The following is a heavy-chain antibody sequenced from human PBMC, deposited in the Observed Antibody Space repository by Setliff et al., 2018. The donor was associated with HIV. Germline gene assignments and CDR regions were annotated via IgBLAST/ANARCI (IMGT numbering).Heavy chain of an antibody. CDR1: GDSISSRDHY. Sequence: ASETLSLTCAVSGDSISSRDHYWGFIRQHPGRGLEWIGYVHYSGSLYYTPSLNNRITISVDSSKNQFSLRLTSVTAADTAVYYCARAIRRAPPSDYLPGDCFDSWGQGTLVTVSS. CDR2: VHYSGSL. J-gene: IGHJ4*02. V-gene: IGHV4-31*11. CDR3: ARAIRRAPPSDYLPGDCFDS. D-gene: IGHD4-17*01.